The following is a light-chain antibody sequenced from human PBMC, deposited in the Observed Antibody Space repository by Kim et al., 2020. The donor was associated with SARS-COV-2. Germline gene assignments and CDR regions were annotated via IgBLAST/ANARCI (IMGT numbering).Light chain of an antibody. Sequence: EIVLTQSPATLSLSPGERATLSCRASQSVSSYLAWYQQKPGQAPRLLIYDASNRATGIPARFSGSGSGTDFTLTISSLEPEDFAVYYCQQRSNWPPGYTFGLGTKLEI. CDR3: QQRSNWPPGYT. V-gene: IGKV3-11*01. J-gene: IGKJ2*01. CDR2: DAS. CDR1: QSVSSY.